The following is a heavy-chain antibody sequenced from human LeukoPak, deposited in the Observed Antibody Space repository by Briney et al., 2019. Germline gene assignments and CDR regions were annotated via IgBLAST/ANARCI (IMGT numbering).Heavy chain of an antibody. D-gene: IGHD3-10*01. CDR2: ISSSSNYI. J-gene: IGHJ3*02. CDR1: GFTFSSYS. CDR3: ARDLSGGDAFDI. V-gene: IGHV3-21*01. Sequence: GGSLRPSCAASGFTFSSYSMNWVRQAPGKGLEWVSSISSSSNYIYYADSVKGRFTISRDNAKNSLYLQMNSLRAEDTAVYYCARDLSGGDAFDIWGQGTMVTVSS.